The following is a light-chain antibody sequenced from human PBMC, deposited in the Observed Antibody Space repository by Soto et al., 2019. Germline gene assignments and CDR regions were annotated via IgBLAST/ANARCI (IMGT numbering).Light chain of an antibody. CDR3: VSYTSSTTDV. CDR2: DVA. Sequence: QSVMTQPACVSDSPGQSITISCTGTSSDVGGSNFVSWYQQHPGKPPKLIIYDVANRPSGVSNRFSGSKSASTASLIISRLQTEDEADYYCVSYTSSTTDVFGTGTKVTVL. CDR1: SSDVGGSNF. V-gene: IGLV2-14*03. J-gene: IGLJ1*01.